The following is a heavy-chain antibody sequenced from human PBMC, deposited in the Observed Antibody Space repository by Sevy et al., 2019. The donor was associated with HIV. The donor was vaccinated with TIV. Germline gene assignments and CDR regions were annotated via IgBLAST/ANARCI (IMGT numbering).Heavy chain of an antibody. CDR2: INQGGNQK. CDR1: GFTFSSYW. Sequence: GGFLRLSCAASGFTFSSYWINWVRQAPGEGLEWMANINQGGNQKHYMDSVKGRFTISRDNAENAVYLQMNSLRVEDTAGYYCARGPSGAAAGRFDSWGQGTLVTVSS. J-gene: IGHJ4*02. CDR3: ARGPSGAAAGRFDS. V-gene: IGHV3-7*01. D-gene: IGHD6-13*01.